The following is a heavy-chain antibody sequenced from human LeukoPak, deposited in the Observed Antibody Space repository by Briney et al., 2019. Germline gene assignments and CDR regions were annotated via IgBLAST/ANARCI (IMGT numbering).Heavy chain of an antibody. Sequence: SQTLSLTCAVNTGSFTAYYWTWIRQPPKTGLEWNGEITHSGSANYNPSLKSPVSISVDKSKTQFSLKLSSVAAADTAVYYCAKGRGNYHGSRLNFFDSWGQGTLVTVSS. CDR3: AKGRGNYHGSRLNFFDS. V-gene: IGHV4-34*01. CDR2: ITHSGSA. CDR1: TGSFTAYY. J-gene: IGHJ5*01. D-gene: IGHD3-16*02.